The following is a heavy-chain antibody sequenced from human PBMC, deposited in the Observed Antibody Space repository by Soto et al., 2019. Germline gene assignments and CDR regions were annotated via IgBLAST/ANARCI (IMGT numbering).Heavy chain of an antibody. CDR1: GESFSGFY. Sequence: QMQLQHWGAGLLKPSETLSLTCAVSGESFSGFYWSWIRQPPGEGLEWVGQINHSGSTTYNPSLKSRVTISVDASKNQFSLRLSSVTAADTAVYYCARTAAYGSGSSSLPHFDYWGQGILVTVSS. CDR2: INHSGST. D-gene: IGHD3-10*01. CDR3: ARTAAYGSGSSSLPHFDY. V-gene: IGHV4-34*01. J-gene: IGHJ4*02.